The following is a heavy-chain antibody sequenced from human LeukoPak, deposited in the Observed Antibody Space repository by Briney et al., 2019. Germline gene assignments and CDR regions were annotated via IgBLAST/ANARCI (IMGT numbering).Heavy chain of an antibody. CDR1: GFTFSSYW. D-gene: IGHD3-22*01. V-gene: IGHV3-7*01. CDR3: ARDLYRIVVVPHYFDY. J-gene: IGHJ4*02. CDR2: IKQDGSEK. Sequence: GGSLRLSCAASGFTFSSYWMSWVRQAPGKGLEWVANIKQDGSEKYYVDSVKGRFTISRDNAKNSLYLQMNSLRAEDTAVYYCARDLYRIVVVPHYFDYWGQGTLVIVSS.